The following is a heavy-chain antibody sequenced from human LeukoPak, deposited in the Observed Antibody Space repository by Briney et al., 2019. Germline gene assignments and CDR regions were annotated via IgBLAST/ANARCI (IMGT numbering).Heavy chain of an antibody. CDR1: GGSISSGGYF. CDR2: IYYSGST. CDR3: ASVSYDTSLQH. Sequence: PSETLSLTSTVSGGSISSGGYFWSWIRQHPGKGLEWIGYIYYSGSTYYNPSLKGRVTISVDTSKNQFSLRLSSVTAADTAIYYCASVSYDTSLQHWGQGTLVTVSS. V-gene: IGHV4-31*03. J-gene: IGHJ1*01. D-gene: IGHD3-22*01.